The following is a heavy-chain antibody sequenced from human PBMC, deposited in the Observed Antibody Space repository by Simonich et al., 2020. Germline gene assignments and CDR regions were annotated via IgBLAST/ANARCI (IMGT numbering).Heavy chain of an antibody. Sequence: QVQLVQSGAEVKKPGASVKVSCKASGYTFTSYGISWGRHAPGQWLEWMGCISADNGHTNYAQKLQGRVTITTDTSTSTAYMELRSLRSDDTAVYYCARASRGTWWYYYFDYWGQGTLVTVSS. J-gene: IGHJ4*02. CDR2: ISADNGHT. V-gene: IGHV1-18*01. CDR3: ARASRGTWWYYYFDY. D-gene: IGHD2-15*01. CDR1: GYTFTSYG.